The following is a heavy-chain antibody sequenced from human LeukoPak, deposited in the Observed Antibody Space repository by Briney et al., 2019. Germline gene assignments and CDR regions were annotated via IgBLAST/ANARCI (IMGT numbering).Heavy chain of an antibody. D-gene: IGHD2-21*02. Sequence: GGSLRLSCAASGFTFSSYAMSWVRQAPGKGLEWVSAISGSGGSTYYADSVKGRFTISRDNSKNTLYLQMNSLRDEDTAVYYCARANYCGGDCYPGYFQHWDQGTLVTVSS. J-gene: IGHJ1*01. CDR1: GFTFSSYA. V-gene: IGHV3-23*01. CDR3: ARANYCGGDCYPGYFQH. CDR2: ISGSGGST.